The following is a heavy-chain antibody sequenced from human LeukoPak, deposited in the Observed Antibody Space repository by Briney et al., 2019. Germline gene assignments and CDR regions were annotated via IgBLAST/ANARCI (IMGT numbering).Heavy chain of an antibody. CDR1: GFTFSSYS. CDR3: ARELAAVTHPFDY. J-gene: IGHJ4*02. V-gene: IGHV3-21*01. Sequence: SGGSLRLSCAASGFTFSSYSMNWVRQAPGKGLEWVSSISSSSSCIYYADSVKGRFTISRDNAKNSLYLQMNSLRAEDTAVYYCARELAAVTHPFDYWGQGTLVTVSS. CDR2: ISSSSSCI. D-gene: IGHD6-25*01.